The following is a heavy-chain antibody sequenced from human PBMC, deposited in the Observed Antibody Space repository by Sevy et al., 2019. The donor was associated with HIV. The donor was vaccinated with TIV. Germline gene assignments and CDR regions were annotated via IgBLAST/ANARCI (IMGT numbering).Heavy chain of an antibody. Sequence: GGSLRLSCVASKFPFRSNGFHWVRQPPGKGLEWLSYMNFDGSDRKYADSVKGRFTVSRDNSKNTLYLQMNSLGAEDTAVYYCAKDLRVVIPAAMQPADLWGQGTLVTVSS. CDR2: MNFDGSDR. J-gene: IGHJ5*02. V-gene: IGHV3-30*02. CDR3: AKDLRVVIPAAMQPADL. CDR1: KFPFRSNG. D-gene: IGHD2-2*01.